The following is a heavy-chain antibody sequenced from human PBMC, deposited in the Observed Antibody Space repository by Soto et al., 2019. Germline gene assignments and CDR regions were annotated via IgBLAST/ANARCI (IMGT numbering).Heavy chain of an antibody. CDR3: AGGSRDYYYGMDV. CDR2: IYYSGST. V-gene: IGHV4-61*01. J-gene: IGHJ6*02. Sequence: SETLSLTCTVSGGSVSSGSYYWSWIRQPPGKGLEWIGYIYYSGSTNYNPSLKSRVTISVDTSKNQFSLKLSSVTAADTAVYYCAGGSRDYYYGMDVWGQGTTVTVSS. CDR1: GGSVSSGSYY.